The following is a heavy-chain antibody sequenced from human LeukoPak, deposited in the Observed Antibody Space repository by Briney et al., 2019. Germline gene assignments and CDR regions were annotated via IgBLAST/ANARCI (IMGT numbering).Heavy chain of an antibody. V-gene: IGHV1-18*01. Sequence: GSVTVSCKSSGYTFTTYGISWRRQAPGQGLEWMGWISPDKRKPDYAQKFQGRVTLTTDTSTNTAYMERRNLRSDHPAMYFCARDWGSERIIADFWGQGTLVTVSS. J-gene: IGHJ4*02. D-gene: IGHD2/OR15-2a*01. CDR1: GYTFTTYG. CDR3: ARDWGSERIIADF. CDR2: ISPDKRKP.